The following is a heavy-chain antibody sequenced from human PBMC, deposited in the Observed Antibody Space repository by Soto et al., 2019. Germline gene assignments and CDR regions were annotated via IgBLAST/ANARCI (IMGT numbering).Heavy chain of an antibody. CDR2: IYYSGST. D-gene: IGHD1-1*01. V-gene: IGHV4-30-4*01. CDR3: ARDTPKNWNYYYGMDV. Sequence: SETLSLTCTVSGGSISSGDYYWSWIRQPPGKGLEWIGYIYYSGSTYYNPSLKSRVTISVDTSKNQFSLKLSSVTAADTAAYYCARDTPKNWNYYYGMDVWGQGTTVTVSS. J-gene: IGHJ6*02. CDR1: GGSISSGDYY.